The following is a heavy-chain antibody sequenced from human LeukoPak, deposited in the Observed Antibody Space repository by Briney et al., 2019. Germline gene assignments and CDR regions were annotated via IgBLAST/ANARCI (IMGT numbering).Heavy chain of an antibody. D-gene: IGHD3-10*01. CDR3: TRSDYSGSGTYTEFDASDI. J-gene: IGHJ3*02. V-gene: IGHV4-59*01. Sequence: PSETLSLTCTVSGGSMSGYYWSWIRQPPGKGLEWIAHISYSGSANYSPSLKSRVTVSLDTSKSQFSLKVISVTAADSALYYCTRSDYSGSGTYTEFDASDIWGRGTMVTVSS. CDR2: ISYSGSA. CDR1: GGSMSGYY.